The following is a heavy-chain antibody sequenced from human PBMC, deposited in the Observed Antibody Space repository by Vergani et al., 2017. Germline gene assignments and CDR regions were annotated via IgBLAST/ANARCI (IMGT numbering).Heavy chain of an antibody. V-gene: IGHV3-23*01. CDR3: AKVCGSTSCPYGGGAFDV. D-gene: IGHD2-2*01. Sequence: QLLESGGGLIQPGGSLRLSCAASGFTFNSYAMTWVRQAPGKGLEWVSGINHNGGSTYYADSVKGRFTISRDNSKNTLYLQMTDLRAEYTATYYCAKVCGSTSCPYGGGAFDVWGHGTMVTVSS. CDR2: INHNGGST. J-gene: IGHJ3*01. CDR1: GFTFNSYA.